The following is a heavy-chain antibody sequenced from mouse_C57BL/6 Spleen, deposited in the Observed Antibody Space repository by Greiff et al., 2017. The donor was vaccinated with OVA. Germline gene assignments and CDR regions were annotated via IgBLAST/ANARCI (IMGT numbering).Heavy chain of an antibody. CDR1: GFTFSDYG. Sequence: EVKLQESGGGLVQPGGSLKLSCAASGFTFSDYGMAWVRQAPRKGPEWVAFISNLAYSIYYADTVTGRFTSSRENAKNTLYLEMSSLRSEDTAMYYCARPIYGNSDWYFDVWGTGTTVTVSS. CDR2: ISNLAYSI. D-gene: IGHD2-1*01. CDR3: ARPIYGNSDWYFDV. J-gene: IGHJ1*03. V-gene: IGHV5-15*01.